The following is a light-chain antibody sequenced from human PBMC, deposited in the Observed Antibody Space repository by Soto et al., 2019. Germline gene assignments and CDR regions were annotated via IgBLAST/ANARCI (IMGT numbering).Light chain of an antibody. CDR3: QQYDSSPRT. V-gene: IGKV3-20*01. J-gene: IGKJ1*01. CDR1: QSVSSSY. Sequence: EIVLTQSPGTLSLSPGERATLSCRASQSVSSSYLAWYQQKPGQAPRLLIYRTSNRATAIPDRFSGSGSGKDFTLNISRLEPEDFAVYWCQQYDSSPRTFGQGTKVEIK. CDR2: RTS.